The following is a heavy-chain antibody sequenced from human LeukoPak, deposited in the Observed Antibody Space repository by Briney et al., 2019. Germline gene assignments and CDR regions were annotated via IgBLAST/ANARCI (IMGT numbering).Heavy chain of an antibody. Sequence: GVSLRLSCAASGFTFSTYAMSWVRQAPGQGLEWVSGISGSGGNTYYADTVKGRFTISRDNSYNTLYLQMNSLRAEDTAVYYCAKGGKYSGSGSPDYWGQGTLVTVSS. V-gene: IGHV3-23*01. J-gene: IGHJ4*02. CDR2: ISGSGGNT. D-gene: IGHD6-6*01. CDR3: AKGGKYSGSGSPDY. CDR1: GFTFSTYA.